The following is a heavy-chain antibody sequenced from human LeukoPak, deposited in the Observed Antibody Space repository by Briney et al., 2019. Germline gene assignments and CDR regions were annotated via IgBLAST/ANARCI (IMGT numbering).Heavy chain of an antibody. CDR3: ARATLRTFDY. V-gene: IGHV4-34*01. CDR1: GGSFSGYY. Sequence: SETLSLTCAVYGGSFSGYYWSWIRQPLGKGLEWIGEINHSGSTNYNPSLKSRVTISVDTSKNQFSLKLSSVTAADTAVYYCARATLRTFDYWGQGTLVTVSS. J-gene: IGHJ4*02. CDR2: INHSGST. D-gene: IGHD1-1*01.